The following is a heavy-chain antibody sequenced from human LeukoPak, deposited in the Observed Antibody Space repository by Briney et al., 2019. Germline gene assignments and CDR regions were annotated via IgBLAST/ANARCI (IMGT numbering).Heavy chain of an antibody. V-gene: IGHV3-49*04. D-gene: IGHD6-13*01. CDR1: GFTFGDYA. CDR2: IRSKAYGGTT. J-gene: IGHJ4*02. CDR3: TRVAGSSWYQVFDY. Sequence: GGSLRLSCTASGFTFGDYAMSWVRQAPGKGPEWVGFIRSKAYGGTTEYAASVKGRFTISRDDSKSIAYLQMNSLKTEDTAVYYCTRVAGSSWYQVFDYWGQGTLVTVSS.